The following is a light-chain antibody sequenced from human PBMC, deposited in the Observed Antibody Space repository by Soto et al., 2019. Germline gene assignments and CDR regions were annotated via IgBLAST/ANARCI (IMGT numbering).Light chain of an antibody. CDR3: QQYDNLGLT. CDR1: QDISNY. V-gene: IGKV1-33*01. CDR2: DAS. J-gene: IGKJ4*01. Sequence: DIQMTQSPSSLSASVGDRVTITCQASQDISNYLKWYQQKPGKAPKLLIYDASNLETGVPSRFSGSGSGTDFTFTISSLQPEDIGTYYCQQYDNLGLTFGGGTKMEIK.